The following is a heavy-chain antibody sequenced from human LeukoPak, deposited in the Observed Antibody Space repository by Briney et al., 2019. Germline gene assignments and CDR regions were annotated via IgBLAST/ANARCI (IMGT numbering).Heavy chain of an antibody. V-gene: IGHV4-59*08. CDR1: GGSISSYY. D-gene: IGHD3-10*01. CDR2: IYYSGST. Sequence: SETLSLTCTVSGGSISSYYWSWIRQPPGKGLEWIGYIYYSGSTNYNPSLKSRVTISVDTSKNQFSLKLSSVTAADTAVYYCARLLPLWFGELWYGMDVWGQGTTVTVSS. J-gene: IGHJ6*02. CDR3: ARLLPLWFGELWYGMDV.